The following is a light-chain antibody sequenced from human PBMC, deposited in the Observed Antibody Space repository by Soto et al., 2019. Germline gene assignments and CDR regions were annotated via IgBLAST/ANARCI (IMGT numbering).Light chain of an antibody. CDR1: QRVSSN. Sequence: ETVMTQSPVTLSVSPGERATLSCRASQRVSSNLAWYQQKPGQAPRLLIYGASTRATGIPARFSGSGSGTEFTLPISSLQSEDLAVYYCQHYNDCPRWTFGQGTKVEVK. CDR3: QHYNDCPRWT. J-gene: IGKJ1*01. CDR2: GAS. V-gene: IGKV3-15*01.